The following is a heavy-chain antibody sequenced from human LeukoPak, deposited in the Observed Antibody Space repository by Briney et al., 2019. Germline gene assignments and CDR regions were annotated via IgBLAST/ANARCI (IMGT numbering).Heavy chain of an antibody. D-gene: IGHD2-21*02. J-gene: IGHJ6*02. CDR3: ARDRVVTTYGMDV. CDR2: ISSSGSTI. CDR1: GFTFSNYE. V-gene: IGHV3-48*03. Sequence: PGGSLRLSCATSGFTFSNYEMNWVRQAPGKGLEWVSYISSSGSTIYSADSVKGRFTISRDNAKNSLYLQMNSLRAEDTAVYYCARDRVVTTYGMDVWGQGTTVTVSS.